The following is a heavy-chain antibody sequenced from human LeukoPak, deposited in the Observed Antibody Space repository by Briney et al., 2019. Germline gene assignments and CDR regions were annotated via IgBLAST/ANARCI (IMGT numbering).Heavy chain of an antibody. CDR1: GYSFTSYW. Sequence: GESLKISCKGSGYSFTSYWIGWVRQMPGKGLEWMGIIYPGDSDTRYSPSFQGQVTISADKSISTAYLQWSSLKASDTAVYYCALYCSGGSCYSMGGAFDIWGQGTVVTVSS. CDR3: ALYCSGGSCYSMGGAFDI. D-gene: IGHD2-15*01. CDR2: IYPGDSDT. J-gene: IGHJ3*02. V-gene: IGHV5-51*01.